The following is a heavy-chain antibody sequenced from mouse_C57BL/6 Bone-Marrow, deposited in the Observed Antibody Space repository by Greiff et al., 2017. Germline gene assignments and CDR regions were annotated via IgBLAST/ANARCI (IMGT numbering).Heavy chain of an antibody. CDR2: IDTSASYT. CDR1: GYTFTSYW. D-gene: IGHD1-1*02. V-gene: IGHV1-50*01. J-gene: IGHJ1*03. Sequence: QVQLQQPGAELVKPGASVKLSCKASGYTFTSYWMQWVKQRPGKGLEWIGEIDTSASYTYYNQKFKGKATLTVDTYSSTAYMQISSLTSEDSAVYYVARYGRRYFDVWGTGTTVTVSS. CDR3: ARYGRRYFDV.